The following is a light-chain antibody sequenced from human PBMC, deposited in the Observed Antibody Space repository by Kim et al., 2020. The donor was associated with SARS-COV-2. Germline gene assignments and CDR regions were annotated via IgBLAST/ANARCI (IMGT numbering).Light chain of an antibody. J-gene: IGKJ1*01. CDR1: QNIDIY. V-gene: IGKV1-39*01. Sequence: DIQMTQSPSSLAASVGDRVTITCRASQNIDIYLSWYQQKPGKAPKLLIYASSSLQSWVPSRFSGRETGTEYTLTISNLQPEDSATYYCQQSYSTPSFGQGTKVEI. CDR3: QQSYSTPS. CDR2: ASS.